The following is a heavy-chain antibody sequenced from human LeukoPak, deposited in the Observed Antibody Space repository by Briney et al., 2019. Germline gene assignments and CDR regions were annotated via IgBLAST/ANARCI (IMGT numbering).Heavy chain of an antibody. CDR2: ISYDGSNK. J-gene: IGHJ4*02. CDR3: AKDSAGMAAAGDY. Sequence: PGGSLRLSCAASGFTFSSYGMHWVRQAPGEGLEWVAVISYDGSNKYYADSVKGRFTISRDNSKNTLYLQMNSLRAEDTAVYYCAKDSAGMAAAGDYWGQGTLVTVSS. CDR1: GFTFSSYG. V-gene: IGHV3-30*18. D-gene: IGHD6-13*01.